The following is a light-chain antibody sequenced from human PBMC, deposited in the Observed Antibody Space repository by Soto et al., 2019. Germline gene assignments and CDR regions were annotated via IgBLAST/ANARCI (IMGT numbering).Light chain of an antibody. J-gene: IGKJ2*01. CDR2: WAS. Sequence: DIVLTQSPDSLAVSLGERATINCKSSQSVLFSSNNKNYLAWYQQKPGQPPKLLIYWASTRESGVPDRFSGSGSGPDFTLTISSLQAEDVAVYYCQQYYSTPYTFGQGTMLEIK. V-gene: IGKV4-1*01. CDR3: QQYYSTPYT. CDR1: QSVLFSSNNKNY.